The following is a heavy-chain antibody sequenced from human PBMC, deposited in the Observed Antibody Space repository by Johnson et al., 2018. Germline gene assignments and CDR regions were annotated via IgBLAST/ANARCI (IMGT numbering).Heavy chain of an antibody. D-gene: IGHD3-3*01. CDR3: AKDTLAPTYDLWSGYYSEHYYMDV. J-gene: IGHJ6*03. CDR2: ISYDGSNK. CDR1: GFTFSSYG. V-gene: IGHV3-30*18. Sequence: QVQLVESGGGVVQPGRSLRLSCAASGFTFSSYGMHWVRQAPGKGLEWVAVISYDGSNKYYADSVKGRFTISRDNSKNTLYLKMNSLRAEDTAVYYCAKDTLAPTYDLWSGYYSEHYYMDVWGKGTTVTVSS.